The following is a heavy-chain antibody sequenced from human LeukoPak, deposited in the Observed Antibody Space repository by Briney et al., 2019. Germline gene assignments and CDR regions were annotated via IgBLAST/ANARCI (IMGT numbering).Heavy chain of an antibody. D-gene: IGHD1-14*01. CDR3: ARWQGTTYDY. J-gene: IGHJ4*02. V-gene: IGHV1-46*01. CDR2: INPSGGST. Sequence: GASVKVSCKASGGTFSSYAISWVRQAPGQGLEWMGIINPSGGSTNYAQKFQGRVTVTRDMSASTVYLEVSSLRSEDTAVYYCARWQGTTYDYWGQGTLVTVSS. CDR1: GGTFSSYA.